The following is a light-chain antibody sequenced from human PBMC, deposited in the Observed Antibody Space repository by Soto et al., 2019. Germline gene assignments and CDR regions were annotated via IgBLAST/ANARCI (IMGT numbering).Light chain of an antibody. J-gene: IGKJ5*01. CDR3: QQYNNWPIT. CDR1: QSISTY. CDR2: GAS. Sequence: EIVWTQSPATLSLSPGESATLSCRASQSISTYLAWYQQKPGQAPRLLIYGASTRATGIPARFSGSGSGTEFTLTISSLQSEDFAVYYCQQYNNWPITFGQGTRLEIK. V-gene: IGKV3-15*01.